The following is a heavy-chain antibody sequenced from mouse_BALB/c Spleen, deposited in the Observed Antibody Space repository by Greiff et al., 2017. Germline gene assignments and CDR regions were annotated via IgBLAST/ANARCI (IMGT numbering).Heavy chain of an antibody. D-gene: IGHD2-14*01. Sequence: EVKVVESGGGLVQPGGSRKLSCAASGFTFSSFGMHWVRQAPEKGLVWVAYISSGSSTIYYADTVKGLFTISRDNPKNTLFLQMTSLRSEDTAMYYCARRDRYDVGYAMDYWGQGTAVTVSS. J-gene: IGHJ4*01. CDR2: ISSGSSTI. CDR1: GFTFSSFG. CDR3: ARRDRYDVGYAMDY. V-gene: IGHV5-17*02.